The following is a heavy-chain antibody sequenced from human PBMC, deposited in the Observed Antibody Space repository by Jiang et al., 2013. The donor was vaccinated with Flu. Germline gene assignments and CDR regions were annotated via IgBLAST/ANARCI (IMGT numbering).Heavy chain of an antibody. CDR2: SIIVESP. Sequence: SLTLRCLCGSFSGYNWSWIRQLRQTPGRGLSGLGKSIIVESPTTTRTLKSRVTISVDTSKNQFSLKLSSVTAADTAMYYCARGAPMWSYYDTGGPGSKTYDFDYWGQGILVTSPQ. CDR3: ARGAPMWSYYDTGGPGSKTYDFDY. CDR1: GSFSGYN. J-gene: IGHJ4*02. D-gene: IGHD3-22*01. V-gene: IGHV4-34*01.